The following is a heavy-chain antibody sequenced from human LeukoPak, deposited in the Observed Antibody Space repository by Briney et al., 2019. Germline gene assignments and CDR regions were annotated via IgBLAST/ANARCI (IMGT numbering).Heavy chain of an antibody. CDR2: INHSGST. J-gene: IGHJ5*02. CDR1: GGSFSGYY. Sequence: SETLSLTCAVYGGSFSGYYWSWIRQPPGKGLEWIGEINHSGSTNYNPSLKSRVTISVDTSKNQFSLKLSSVTAADTALYYCASGVGVIAVAGTPGGWFDPWGQGTLVTVSS. V-gene: IGHV4-34*01. D-gene: IGHD6-19*01. CDR3: ASGVGVIAVAGTPGGWFDP.